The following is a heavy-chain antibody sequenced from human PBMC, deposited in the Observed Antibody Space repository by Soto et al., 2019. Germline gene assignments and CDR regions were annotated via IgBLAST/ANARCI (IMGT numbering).Heavy chain of an antibody. Sequence: GESLKISCTVSGYDFATYWIRWVRQVPGKGLEWVGIIYPSDSDTRYSPSFQGQVSISADTSISTAYLQWSTLKASDTAMYFCARLKGMNKITDFDYWGLGTLVTVSS. V-gene: IGHV5-51*01. CDR2: IYPSDSDT. CDR3: ARLKGMNKITDFDY. J-gene: IGHJ4*02. D-gene: IGHD3-16*01. CDR1: GYDFATYW.